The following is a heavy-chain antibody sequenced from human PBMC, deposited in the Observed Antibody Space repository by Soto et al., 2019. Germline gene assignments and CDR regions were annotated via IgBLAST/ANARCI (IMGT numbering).Heavy chain of an antibody. J-gene: IGHJ3*02. Sequence: GASVKVSCKVSGYTLTELSMHWVRQAPGKGLEWMGGFDPEDGETIYAQKFQGRVTMTEDTSTDTAYMELSSLKASDTAMYYCASQEMATKNVDAFDIWGQGTMVTVSS. V-gene: IGHV1-24*01. CDR3: ASQEMATKNVDAFDI. CDR1: GYTLTELS. D-gene: IGHD5-12*01. CDR2: FDPEDGET.